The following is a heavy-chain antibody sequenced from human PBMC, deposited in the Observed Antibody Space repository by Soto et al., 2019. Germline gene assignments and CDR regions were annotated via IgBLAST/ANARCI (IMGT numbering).Heavy chain of an antibody. CDR1: GFTFNSYA. J-gene: IGHJ5*02. CDR2: IRSKAYGGTT. CDR3: TTNYYDSSGYDNWFDP. Sequence: GGSLRLSCAASGFTFNSYAMSWVRQAPGKGLEWVGFIRSKAYGGTTEYAASVKGRFTISRDDSKSIAYLQMNSLKTEDTAVYYCTTNYYDSSGYDNWFDPWGQGTLVTVSS. D-gene: IGHD3-22*01. V-gene: IGHV3-49*04.